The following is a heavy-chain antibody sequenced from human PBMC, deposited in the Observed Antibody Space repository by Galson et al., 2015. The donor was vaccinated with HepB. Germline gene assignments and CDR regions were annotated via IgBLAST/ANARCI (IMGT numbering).Heavy chain of an antibody. CDR3: ARASSRLGAGIGGATTLFFHAFDI. Sequence: SLRLSCAASGFTVSSNYMSWVHQAPGKGLEWVSVIYSGGSTYYADSVKGRFTISRDNSKNTLYLQMNSLRAEDTAVYYCARASSRLGAGIGGATTLFFHAFDIWGQGTMVTVSS. D-gene: IGHD1-26*01. CDR1: GFTVSSNY. CDR2: IYSGGST. J-gene: IGHJ3*02. V-gene: IGHV3-66*01.